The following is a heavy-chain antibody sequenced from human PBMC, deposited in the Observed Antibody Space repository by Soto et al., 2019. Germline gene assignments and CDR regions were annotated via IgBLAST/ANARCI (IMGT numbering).Heavy chain of an antibody. CDR3: ARGWRFDP. J-gene: IGHJ5*02. V-gene: IGHV4-34*01. D-gene: IGHD1-1*01. CDR2: INHSGTT. CDR1: GGSFSGYQ. Sequence: SETLSLTCGVYGGSFSGYQWNWIRQSPGQGLEWIGEINHSGTTKYNPSLESRINLSVDTSKKQFSLKMYSVTAADTAIYYCARGWRFDPWGQGTQVTVSS.